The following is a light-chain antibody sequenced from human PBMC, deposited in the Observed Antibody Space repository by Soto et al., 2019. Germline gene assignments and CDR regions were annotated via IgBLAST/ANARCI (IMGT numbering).Light chain of an antibody. CDR2: DAS. V-gene: IGKV1-5*01. Sequence: DVQMTQSPSTLSASVGDRVTITCRASQSISSWLAWYKQKPGRAPNLLIYDASTLQSGVSSRFSGSGSGTEFTLTINRLQPDDFATYYCQQYKSYSQFTFGQGTKVEIK. CDR1: QSISSW. CDR3: QQYKSYSQFT. J-gene: IGKJ2*01.